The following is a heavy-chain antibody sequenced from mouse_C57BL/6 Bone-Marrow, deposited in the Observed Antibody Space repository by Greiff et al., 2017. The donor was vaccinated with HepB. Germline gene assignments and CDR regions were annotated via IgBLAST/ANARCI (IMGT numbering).Heavy chain of an antibody. J-gene: IGHJ2*01. CDR2: IDPSDSYT. CDR1: GYTFTSYW. CDR3: ARRGYGSSYPDY. V-gene: IGHV1-59*01. D-gene: IGHD1-1*01. Sequence: VQLQQPGAELVRPGTSVKLSCKASGYTFTSYWMHWVKQRPGQGLEWIGVIDPSDSYTNYNQKFKGKATLTVDTSSSTAYMQLSSLTSEDSAVYDCARRGYGSSYPDYWGQGTTLTVSS.